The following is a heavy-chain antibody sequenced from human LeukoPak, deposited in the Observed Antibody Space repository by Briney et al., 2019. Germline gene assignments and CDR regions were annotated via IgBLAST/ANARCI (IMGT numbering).Heavy chain of an antibody. CDR3: ARGSRAYFDWLLPFDY. D-gene: IGHD3-9*01. V-gene: IGHV3-11*04. CDR2: ISGVYDNI. J-gene: IGHJ4*02. CDR1: GFTFSDYY. Sequence: GGSLRLSCAASGFTFSDYYMTWIRQAPGRGLEWVSYISGVYDNIYYGDSVKGRFTISRDNAKNSVYLQMNSLRAEDTAVYYCARGSRAYFDWLLPFDYWGQGTLVTVSS.